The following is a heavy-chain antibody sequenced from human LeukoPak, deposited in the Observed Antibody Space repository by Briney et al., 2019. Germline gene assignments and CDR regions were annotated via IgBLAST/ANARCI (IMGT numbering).Heavy chain of an antibody. CDR3: ARSRYYYGSGSYLGY. V-gene: IGHV4-59*08. CDR2: IYYSGST. D-gene: IGHD3-10*01. J-gene: IGHJ4*02. Sequence: SETLSLTCTVSGGSISSYYWSWIRQPPGKGLEWIGYIYYSGSTNYNPSLKSRVTISVDTSKNQFSLKLSSVTAADTAVYYCARSRYYYGSGSYLGYWDQGTLVTVSS. CDR1: GGSISSYY.